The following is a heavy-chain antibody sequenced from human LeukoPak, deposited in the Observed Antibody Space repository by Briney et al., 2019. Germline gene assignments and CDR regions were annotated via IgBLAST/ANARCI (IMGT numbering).Heavy chain of an antibody. CDR2: INHSGST. CDR3: ARGDIVVVPAAKMFCYGMDV. J-gene: IGHJ6*04. D-gene: IGHD2-2*01. Sequence: SETLSLTCAVYGGSFSGYYWSWIRPPPGKGREWIGEINHSGSTNYNPSLKSRVTISVDTSKNQFSLKLSSVTAADTAVYYCARGDIVVVPAAKMFCYGMDVWGKGTTVTVSS. CDR1: GGSFSGYY. V-gene: IGHV4-34*01.